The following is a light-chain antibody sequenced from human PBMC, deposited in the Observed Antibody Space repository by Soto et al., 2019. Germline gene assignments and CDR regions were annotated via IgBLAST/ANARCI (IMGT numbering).Light chain of an antibody. CDR2: AAS. V-gene: IGKV1-8*01. CDR1: QGISSY. CDR3: QQYYSYPPTLT. Sequence: AIRMTQSPSSFSASTGDRVTITCRASQGISSYLAWYQQKPGKAPKLLIYAASTLQSGVPSRFSGSGSGTDFTLTIGCLQSEDFATYYCQQYYSYPPTLTFGGGTKVEIK. J-gene: IGKJ4*01.